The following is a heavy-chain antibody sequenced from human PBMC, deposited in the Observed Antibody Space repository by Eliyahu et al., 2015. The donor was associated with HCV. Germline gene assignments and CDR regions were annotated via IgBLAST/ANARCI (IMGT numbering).Heavy chain of an antibody. CDR3: ARGIIAVAGLDY. CDR1: GSPVSSNY. V-gene: IGHV3-53*02. D-gene: IGHD6-19*01. Sequence: EVQLVETGGGLIQPGGSLRLSCAASGSPVSSNYMSWVRQAPGKGLEWVSVIYSGGSTYYADSVKGRFTISRDNSKNTLYLQMNSLRAEDTAVYYCARGIIAVAGLDYWGQGTLVTVSS. J-gene: IGHJ4*02. CDR2: IYSGGST.